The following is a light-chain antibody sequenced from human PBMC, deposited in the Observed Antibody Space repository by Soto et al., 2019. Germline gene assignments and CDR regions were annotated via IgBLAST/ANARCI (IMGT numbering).Light chain of an antibody. Sequence: DIQMTQCPSTLSASVGDRVTITCRASQSISSWLAWYQQKPGKAPKLLIYKASSLESGVPSRFSGSGSGTEFTLTISSLQPDDFATYYCQQYNSYSMYTFGKGTKLEIK. CDR3: QQYNSYSMYT. J-gene: IGKJ2*01. CDR1: QSISSW. CDR2: KAS. V-gene: IGKV1-5*03.